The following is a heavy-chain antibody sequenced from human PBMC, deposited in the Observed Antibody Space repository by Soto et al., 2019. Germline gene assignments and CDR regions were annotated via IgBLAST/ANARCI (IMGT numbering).Heavy chain of an antibody. J-gene: IGHJ4*02. CDR2: INPNSGGT. V-gene: IGHV1-2*04. CDR1: GYTFTGYY. CDR3: ARDYCRTTSCYGPDY. D-gene: IGHD2-2*01. Sequence: GASVKVSCKASGYTFTGYYMHWVRQAPGQGLEWMGWINPNSGGTNYAQKFQGWVTMTRDTSISTAYMELSRLRPDDTAVYYCARDYCRTTSCYGPDYWGQGTLVTVSS.